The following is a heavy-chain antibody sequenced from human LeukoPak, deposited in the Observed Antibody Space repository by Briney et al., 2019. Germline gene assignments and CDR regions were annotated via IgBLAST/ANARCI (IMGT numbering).Heavy chain of an antibody. Sequence: PGGSLRLSCAASGFTFSSYAMSWVRQAPGKGLEWVGRIKSKTDGGTADYAAPVKGRFTFSRDDSENTLYLQMNSLKTEDTAVYYCTTDGYPPRYFDYWGQGTLVTVSS. CDR2: IKSKTDGGTA. J-gene: IGHJ4*02. CDR1: GFTFSSYA. CDR3: TTDGYPPRYFDY. V-gene: IGHV3-15*01. D-gene: IGHD5-12*01.